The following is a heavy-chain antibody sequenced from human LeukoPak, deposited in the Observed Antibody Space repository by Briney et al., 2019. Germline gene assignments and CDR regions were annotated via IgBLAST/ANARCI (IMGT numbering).Heavy chain of an antibody. CDR3: ARVPYSSGWYVPGEDY. CDR2: IYYSGST. CDR1: GGSISSYY. D-gene: IGHD6-19*01. J-gene: IGHJ4*02. Sequence: SETLSLTCTVSGGSISSYYWSWIRQPPGKGLEWIGYIYYSGSTNYNPSLKSRVTISVDTSKNQFSLKLSSVTAADTAVYYCARVPYSSGWYVPGEDYWGQGTLVTVSS. V-gene: IGHV4-59*01.